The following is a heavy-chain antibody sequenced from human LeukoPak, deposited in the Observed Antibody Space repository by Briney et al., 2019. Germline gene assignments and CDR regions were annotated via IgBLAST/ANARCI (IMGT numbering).Heavy chain of an antibody. CDR3: ARDHNPDCSGGSCYSLPFYYYGMDV. CDR1: GFTFSSYG. CDR2: IWNDGSNK. Sequence: GGSLRLSCAASGFTFSSYGMHLVRQAPGKGLGWVAVIWNDGSNKYYADSVKGRFTISRDNSKNTLYLQMNSLRAEDTAVYYCARDHNPDCSGGSCYSLPFYYYGMDVWGQGTTVTVSS. D-gene: IGHD2-15*01. J-gene: IGHJ6*02. V-gene: IGHV3-33*01.